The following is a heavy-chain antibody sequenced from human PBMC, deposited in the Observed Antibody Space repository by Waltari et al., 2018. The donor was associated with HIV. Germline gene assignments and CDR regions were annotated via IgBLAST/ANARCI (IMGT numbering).Heavy chain of an antibody. CDR1: GFSLSTTGMC. V-gene: IGHV2-70*01. J-gene: IGHJ4*02. D-gene: IGHD3-10*02. CDR2: IDWADDK. CDR3: ARVKYFYVSREYFFDY. Sequence: QVTLRESGPALVKPTQTLTLTCTFAGFSLSTTGMCVSWIRQPPGKPLEWVALIDWADDKYYSTTPPSKLNISKETTKNQVVLKVTNLDPLDTATYYCARVKYFYVSREYFFDYWGQGILVTVSS.